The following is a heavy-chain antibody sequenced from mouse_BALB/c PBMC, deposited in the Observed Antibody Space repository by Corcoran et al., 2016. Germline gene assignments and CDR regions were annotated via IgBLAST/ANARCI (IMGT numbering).Heavy chain of an antibody. Sequence: EVQLQQSGSELVKLGASVKLSCTASGCNIKDTYMHWVKQRPEPGLGWIGRIDPANGNTKYDPKFQGKATITADTSSNTAYLQLSSLTSEDTAVYYCARWDWYFDVWGAGTTVTVSS. J-gene: IGHJ1*01. CDR1: GCNIKDTY. CDR2: IDPANGNT. CDR3: ARWDWYFDV. V-gene: IGHV14-3*02.